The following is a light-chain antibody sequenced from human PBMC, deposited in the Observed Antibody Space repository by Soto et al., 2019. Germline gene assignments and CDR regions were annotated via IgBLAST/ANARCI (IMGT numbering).Light chain of an antibody. Sequence: QSVLTQPASVSGSPGQSITISCTGTSSDVGGYNYVSWYQQHPGKAPKLLICDVTNRPSGVSNRFSVSKSGNTASLTISGLQTEDEADYYCSSFASGIPLVFGGGTKLTVL. J-gene: IGLJ2*01. CDR1: SSDVGGYNY. V-gene: IGLV2-14*03. CDR2: DVT. CDR3: SSFASGIPLV.